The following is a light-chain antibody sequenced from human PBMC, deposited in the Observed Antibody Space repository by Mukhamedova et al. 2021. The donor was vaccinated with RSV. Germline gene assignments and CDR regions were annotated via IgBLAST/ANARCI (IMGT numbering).Light chain of an antibody. J-gene: IGLJ2*01. V-gene: IGLV3-19*01. Sequence: GIPDRFSGSSSGNTASLTITGAQAEDEADYYCNSRDSHRVVFGGGTKLTVL. CDR3: NSRDSHRVV.